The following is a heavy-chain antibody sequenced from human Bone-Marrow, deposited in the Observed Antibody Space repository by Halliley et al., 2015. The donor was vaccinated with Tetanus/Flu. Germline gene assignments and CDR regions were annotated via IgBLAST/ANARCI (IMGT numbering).Heavy chain of an antibody. CDR1: GVSVRSATDY. Sequence: GLVKPSETLSLTCNVSGVSVRSATDYWAWIRQPPGKGLEWIGYVYHSGSTSYRPSLKSRVIILVDTSKNQFSLKLISVTAADTAVYYCARVKGDSQYYNALDAWGQGTTVTVSS. CDR2: VYHSGST. V-gene: IGHV4-61*01. J-gene: IGHJ6*02. CDR3: ARVKGDSQYYNALDA. D-gene: IGHD2-21*02.